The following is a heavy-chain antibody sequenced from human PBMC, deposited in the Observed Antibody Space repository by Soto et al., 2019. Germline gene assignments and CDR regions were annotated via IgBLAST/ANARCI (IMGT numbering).Heavy chain of an antibody. D-gene: IGHD6-19*01. V-gene: IGHV4-39*01. Sequence: SETLSLTCTVSGGSISSSSYYWGWIRQPPGKGLERIGNIYFSGATYYNQSLKSRVTISVDTSKDQFSLKLISVTAADTAVYYCARHFRSGGWYMDVWGQGTRVTVS. CDR1: GGSISSSSYY. CDR2: IYFSGAT. J-gene: IGHJ6*03. CDR3: ARHFRSGGWYMDV.